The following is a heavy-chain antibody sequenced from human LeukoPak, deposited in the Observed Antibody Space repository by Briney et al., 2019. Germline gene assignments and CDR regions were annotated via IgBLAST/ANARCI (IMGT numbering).Heavy chain of an antibody. V-gene: IGHV1-2*02. CDR3: ARGRPVASSGMDV. Sequence: GASVKVSCKASGYTFTGYYMHWVRQAPGQGLEWMGWINPNSGGTNYAQKFQGRVTMTRDTSISTAYMELSRLRSEDTAVHYCARGRPVASSGMDVWGQGTTVTVSS. J-gene: IGHJ6*02. CDR1: GYTFTGYY. CDR2: INPNSGGT. D-gene: IGHD6-19*01.